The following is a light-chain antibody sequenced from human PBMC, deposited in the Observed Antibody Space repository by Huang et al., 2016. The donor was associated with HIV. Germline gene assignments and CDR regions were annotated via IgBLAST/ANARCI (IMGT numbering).Light chain of an antibody. Sequence: DIQMTQSPSSLSASIGDRVTITCRASQGIANSLAWYQQRPGKAPKLLLYAASRLLSGGPSRFSGSGSGTDYTLTISSLQPEDFATYYCQHDYSTPPAFGQGTKLEIK. CDR1: QGIANS. V-gene: IGKV1-NL1*01. J-gene: IGKJ2*01. CDR2: AAS. CDR3: QHDYSTPPA.